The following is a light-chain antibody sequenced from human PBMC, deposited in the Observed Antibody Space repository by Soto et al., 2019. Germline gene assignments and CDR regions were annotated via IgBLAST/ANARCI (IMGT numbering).Light chain of an antibody. CDR2: DNN. V-gene: IGLV1-51*01. J-gene: IGLJ1*01. CDR1: SSNIGNNY. Sequence: QAVVTQPPSVSAAPGQKVTISCSGSSSNIGNNYVSWYQQLPGTAPKLLIYDNNKRPSGIPDRFSGSKSGTSATLGITGLQTGDEADYYCGTWDSGLSARVFGTGTKLTVL. CDR3: GTWDSGLSARV.